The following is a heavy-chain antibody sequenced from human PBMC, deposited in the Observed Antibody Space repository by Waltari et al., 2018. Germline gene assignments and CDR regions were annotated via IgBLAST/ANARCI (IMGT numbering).Heavy chain of an antibody. J-gene: IGHJ3*02. D-gene: IGHD3-10*01. Sequence: QVQLQQWGAGLLKPAETLSLTCAVYGGSFSGYYWSWIRQPPGKGLEGIGEINESGSTNTRPSLNSGVTISVAPSKHQFSLKLSSVTAADTAVYYCARGVGASYYGSFDIWGQGTMVTVSS. CDR3: ARGVGASYYGSFDI. V-gene: IGHV4-34*01. CDR1: GGSFSGYY. CDR2: INESGST.